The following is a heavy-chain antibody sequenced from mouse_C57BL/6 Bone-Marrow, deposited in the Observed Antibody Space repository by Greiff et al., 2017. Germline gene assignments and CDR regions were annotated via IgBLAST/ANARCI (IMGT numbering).Heavy chain of an antibody. V-gene: IGHV1-74*01. CDR1: GYTFTSYG. D-gene: IGHD1-1*01. J-gene: IGHJ4*01. CDR3: ATRGGTAGVDYYGLDY. Sequence: QVQLQQPGAELVKPGSSVKVSCKASGYTFTSYGMNWVKQRPGQGLEWIGRIHPADSDTNYNQKFKGKATLTVDKSSSTAYMQLSSLTSEDSAVYYCATRGGTAGVDYYGLDYWGQGTSVTVSA. CDR2: IHPADSDT.